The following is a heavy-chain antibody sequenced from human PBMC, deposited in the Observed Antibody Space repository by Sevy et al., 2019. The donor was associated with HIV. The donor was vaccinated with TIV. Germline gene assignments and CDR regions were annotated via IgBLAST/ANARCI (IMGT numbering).Heavy chain of an antibody. J-gene: IGHJ1*01. CDR1: GFIFSSHA. D-gene: IGHD1-1*01. CDR3: ALERLSSDVAEYFQN. Sequence: GGSLRLSCAASGFIFSSHAMHWVRQAPGKGLEWVAFISYDGSNKYYADSVKGRFAVFRDNSRNLLNLQMNNLRPEDTAVYYCALERLSSDVAEYFQNWGQGTPVTVSS. V-gene: IGHV3-30*09. CDR2: ISYDGSNK.